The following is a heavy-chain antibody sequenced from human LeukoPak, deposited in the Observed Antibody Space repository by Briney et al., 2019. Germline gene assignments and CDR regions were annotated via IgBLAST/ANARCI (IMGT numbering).Heavy chain of an antibody. V-gene: IGHV1-18*01. Sequence: ASVKVSCKASGCTFTSYGSSWVQLAPGQGREWIGWISAYNGNTNYAQKLQGRVTMTTDPSTSTAYMELRSLRSDDTAVYYCARVGGLLQWLVTRLDYWGQGTLVTVSS. CDR1: GCTFTSYG. CDR3: ARVGGLLQWLVTRLDY. J-gene: IGHJ4*02. D-gene: IGHD6-19*01. CDR2: ISAYNGNT.